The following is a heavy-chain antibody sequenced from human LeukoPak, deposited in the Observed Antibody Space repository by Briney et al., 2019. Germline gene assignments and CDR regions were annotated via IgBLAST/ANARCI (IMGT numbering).Heavy chain of an antibody. J-gene: IGHJ4*02. V-gene: IGHV4-34*01. CDR2: INHSGST. Sequence: KPSETLSLTCAVYGGSFSGYYWSWIRQPPGKGLEWIGEINHSGSTNYNPSLKSRVTISVDTSRNQFSLKLSSVTAADTAVYYCARQSGYEDFDYWGQGTLVTVSS. CDR3: ARQSGYEDFDY. D-gene: IGHD5-12*01. CDR1: GGSFSGYY.